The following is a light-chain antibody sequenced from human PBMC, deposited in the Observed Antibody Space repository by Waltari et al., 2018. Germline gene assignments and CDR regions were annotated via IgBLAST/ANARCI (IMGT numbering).Light chain of an antibody. V-gene: IGKV3-20*01. CDR2: HAS. CDR3: KHYVSLPAT. CDR1: QSISKY. J-gene: IGKJ1*01. Sequence: EIVLTHPPDTLSFSPVESSTLSCRASQSISKYLAWYQQKPGQAPRLLIYHASSRSTGIPDRFSGSGFGTDFSLTISRLEPEDFAVYYCKHYVSLPATFGQGTKLEIK.